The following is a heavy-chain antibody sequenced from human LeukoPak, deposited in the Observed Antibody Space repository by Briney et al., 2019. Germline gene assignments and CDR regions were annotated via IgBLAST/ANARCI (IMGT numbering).Heavy chain of an antibody. D-gene: IGHD2-15*01. CDR1: GFTFSSYA. V-gene: IGHV3-30*04. CDR2: ISYDGSNK. J-gene: IGHJ4*02. Sequence: GGSLRLSCAASGFTFSSYAMHWVRQAPGKGLEWVAVISYDGSNKYYADSVKGRFTISRDNSKNTLYLQMNSLRAEDTAVYYCARSIGVHIVSGYFDYWGQGTLVTVSS. CDR3: ARSIGVHIVSGYFDY.